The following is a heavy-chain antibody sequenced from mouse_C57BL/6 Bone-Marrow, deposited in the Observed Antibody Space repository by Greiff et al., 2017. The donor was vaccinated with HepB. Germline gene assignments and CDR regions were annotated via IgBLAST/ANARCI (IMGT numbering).Heavy chain of an antibody. Sequence: QVQLQQPGAELVMPGASVKLSCKASGYTFTSYWMHWVKQRPGQGLEWIGEIDPSDSYTNYNQKFKGKSTLTVDKSSSTAYMQLSSLTSEDSAVYYCARGANWDMDYWGQGTTLTVSS. V-gene: IGHV1-69*01. D-gene: IGHD4-1*01. CDR1: GYTFTSYW. CDR2: IDPSDSYT. J-gene: IGHJ2*01. CDR3: ARGANWDMDY.